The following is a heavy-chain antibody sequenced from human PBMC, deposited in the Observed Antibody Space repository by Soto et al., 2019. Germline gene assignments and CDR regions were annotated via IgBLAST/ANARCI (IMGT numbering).Heavy chain of an antibody. D-gene: IGHD6-6*01. CDR3: ARRTRGSYSSSSGSSDP. J-gene: IGHJ5*02. CDR1: GGSISISSYY. V-gene: IGHV4-39*01. Sequence: SDTLSLTCTVSGGSISISSYYWDWIRQSPGKRLEWIGAIYYSGSSYYNPSLKSRVTMSVDTSKNQFSLKMSSVTAADTAVYYCARRTRGSYSSSSGSSDPWGQGTLVTVSS. CDR2: IYYSGSS.